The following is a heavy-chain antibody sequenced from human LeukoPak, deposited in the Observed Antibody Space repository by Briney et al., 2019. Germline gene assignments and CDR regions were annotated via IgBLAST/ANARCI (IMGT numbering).Heavy chain of an antibody. CDR2: ISAYNGNT. Sequence: ASVKVSCKASGYTFTSYGISWVRQAPGQGLEWMGWISAYNGNTNYAQKLQGRVTMTTDTSTSTAYMELRSLRSDDTAVYYCARGSAYCSSTSCYHFDYWGQGTLVTVSS. CDR3: ARGSAYCSSTSCYHFDY. V-gene: IGHV1-18*01. D-gene: IGHD2-2*01. J-gene: IGHJ4*02. CDR1: GYTFTSYG.